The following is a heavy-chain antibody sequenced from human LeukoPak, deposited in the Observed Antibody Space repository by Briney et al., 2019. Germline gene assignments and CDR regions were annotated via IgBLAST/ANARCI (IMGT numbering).Heavy chain of an antibody. Sequence: SETLSLTCTVSGGSISSSSYYWGWIRQPPGKGLEWIGSIYYSGNTYYNPSLKSRVTMSVDTSKNQFSLKLSSVTAADTAVYYCARTYGGHDVFDYWGQGTLVTVSS. CDR2: IYYSGNT. CDR1: GGSISSSSYY. J-gene: IGHJ4*02. CDR3: ARTYGGHDVFDY. D-gene: IGHD4/OR15-4a*01. V-gene: IGHV4-39*07.